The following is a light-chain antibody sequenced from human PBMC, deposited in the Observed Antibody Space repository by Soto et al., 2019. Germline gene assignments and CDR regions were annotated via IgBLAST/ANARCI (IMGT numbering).Light chain of an antibody. J-gene: IGLJ2*01. CDR3: QSCDSSLRGV. CDR2: GNN. V-gene: IGLV2-11*01. Sequence: QSVLTQPRSVSGSPGQSVTISCTGTISDVAGYNYVSWYQHHPGKAPKLLIYGNNNRPSGVPDRFSGSNSGTSASLAITGLRAEDEADYYCQSCDSSLRGVFGGGTKLTVL. CDR1: ISDVAGYNY.